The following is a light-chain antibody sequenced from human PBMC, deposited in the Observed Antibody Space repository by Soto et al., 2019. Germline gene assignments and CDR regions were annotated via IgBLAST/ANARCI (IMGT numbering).Light chain of an antibody. CDR1: PSVSSRS. CDR3: QHYDTSSLT. J-gene: IGKJ4*01. V-gene: IGKV3-20*01. Sequence: VLTQSPGTLSLSPGEGATLSCRASPSVSSRSLAWYQQRPGQAPRLLIWGASNRATGIPDRFGGSVSGTEFTLTITRLEPEDFAVYYCQHYDTSSLTFGGGTKVEIK. CDR2: GAS.